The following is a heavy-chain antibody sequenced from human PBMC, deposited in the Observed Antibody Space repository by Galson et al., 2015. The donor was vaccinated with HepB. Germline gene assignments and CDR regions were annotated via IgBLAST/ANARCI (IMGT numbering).Heavy chain of an antibody. CDR2: IKQDGSEK. D-gene: IGHD2-15*01. CDR3: ARGGRGYCSGGSCYPDWFDP. V-gene: IGHV3-7*03. CDR1: GFTFSSYW. J-gene: IGHJ5*02. Sequence: SLRLSCAASGFTFSSYWMSWVRQAPGKGLEWVANIKQDGSEKYYVDSVKGRFTISRDNAKNSLYLQMNSLRAEDTAVYYCARGGRGYCSGGSCYPDWFDPWGQGTLVTVSS.